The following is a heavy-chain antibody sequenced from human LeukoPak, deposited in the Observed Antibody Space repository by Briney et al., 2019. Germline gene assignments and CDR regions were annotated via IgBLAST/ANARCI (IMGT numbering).Heavy chain of an antibody. CDR2: ISSSSSTI. V-gene: IGHV3-48*01. CDR3: ARGDGYNLRGP. J-gene: IGHJ5*02. D-gene: IGHD5-24*01. CDR1: GFTFSSYS. Sequence: GGSLRLSCAASGFTFSSYSMNWVRQAPGKGLEWVSYISSSSSTIYYADSVKGRFTISRDNAKNSLYLQMNSLRAEDTAVYYCARGDGYNLRGPWGQGTLVTVSS.